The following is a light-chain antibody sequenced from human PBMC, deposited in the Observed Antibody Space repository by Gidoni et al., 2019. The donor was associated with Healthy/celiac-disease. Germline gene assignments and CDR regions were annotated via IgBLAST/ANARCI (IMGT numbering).Light chain of an antibody. CDR3: QQYGSSPFT. Sequence: EIVLTQSPGPLSLSPGERATLSCRARKIVSSSYLTWYQQKPGQSPRLLIYGASSRATGIPDRFSGSGSGTDFTLTISRLEPEDFALYYCQQYGSSPFTFGPWTKVDIK. CDR1: KIVSSSY. J-gene: IGKJ3*01. CDR2: GAS. V-gene: IGKV3-20*01.